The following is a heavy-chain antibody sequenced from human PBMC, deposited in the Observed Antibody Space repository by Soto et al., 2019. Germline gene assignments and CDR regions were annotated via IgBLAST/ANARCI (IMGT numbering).Heavy chain of an antibody. J-gene: IGHJ4*01. V-gene: IGHV1-69*01. CDR3: ARHLYDSVWGSYRN. D-gene: IGHD3-16*02. Sequence: QVQLVQSGAEVKETGSSVKVSCKSSGYIFKNYAVTWLRQAPGQGLEWMGGIIPVFGTPDYSQKFRGRVTITAAESTSTVYMELRSLTTEDTFVYSCARHLYDSVWGSYRNWGHGTLVTVSS. CDR1: GYIFKNYA. CDR2: IIPVFGTP.